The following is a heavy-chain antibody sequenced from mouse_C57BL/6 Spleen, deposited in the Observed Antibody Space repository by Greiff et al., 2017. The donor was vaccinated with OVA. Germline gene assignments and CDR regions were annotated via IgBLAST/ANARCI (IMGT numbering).Heavy chain of an antibody. CDR3: ARRYDFDYAMDY. Sequence: QVQLQQPGAELVRPGSSVKLSCKASGYTFTSYWMHWVKQRPIQGLEWIGNIDPSDSETHYNQKFKDKATLTVDKSSSTAYMQLSSLTSEDSAVYYCARRYDFDYAMDYWGQGTSVTVSS. V-gene: IGHV1-52*01. CDR2: IDPSDSET. J-gene: IGHJ4*01. D-gene: IGHD2-4*01. CDR1: GYTFTSYW.